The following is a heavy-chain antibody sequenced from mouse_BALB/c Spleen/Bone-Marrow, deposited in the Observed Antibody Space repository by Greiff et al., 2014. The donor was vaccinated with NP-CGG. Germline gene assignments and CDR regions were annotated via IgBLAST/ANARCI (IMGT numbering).Heavy chain of an antibody. V-gene: IGHV1S137*01. Sequence: VQLVESGAELVRPGVSVKISCKGSGYTFTDYAMHWVKQSHAKSLEWIGIISTYYGDASYSQKFKGKATMTVDKSSSTAYMDLARLTAEDSAIYYCARGPGDDARDYWGQGTSVTVSS. CDR1: GYTFTDYA. CDR2: ISTYYGDA. CDR3: ARGPGDDARDY. J-gene: IGHJ4*01.